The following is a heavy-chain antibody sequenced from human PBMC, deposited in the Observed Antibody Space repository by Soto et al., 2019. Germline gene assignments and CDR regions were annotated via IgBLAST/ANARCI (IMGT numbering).Heavy chain of an antibody. CDR3: ARDKITGLFDY. J-gene: IGHJ4*02. CDR2: INHSGST. D-gene: IGHD2-8*02. Sequence: PSETLSLTCAVYGESFSAYYWTWILQPPGKGLEWIGEINHSGSTNYNPSLKSRVTISVDTSKNQFSLKLTSVTAADTAVYYCARDKITGLFDYWGQGTLDTVSS. CDR1: GESFSAYY. V-gene: IGHV4-34*01.